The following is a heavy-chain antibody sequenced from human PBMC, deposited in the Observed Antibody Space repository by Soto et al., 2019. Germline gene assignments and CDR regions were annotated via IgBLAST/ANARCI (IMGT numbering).Heavy chain of an antibody. CDR2: IIPIFGTA. D-gene: IGHD1-26*01. V-gene: IGHV1-69*01. CDR3: ARGSGSYPDAFDI. CDR1: GGTFSSYA. Sequence: GXSVKVSCDASGGTFSSYAIIWVRHAPGQGLEWMGGIIPIFGTASYAQKFQGRVTITADEATSTAYMELSSLRSEDTAVYYCARGSGSYPDAFDIWGQRTMVTVSS. J-gene: IGHJ3*02.